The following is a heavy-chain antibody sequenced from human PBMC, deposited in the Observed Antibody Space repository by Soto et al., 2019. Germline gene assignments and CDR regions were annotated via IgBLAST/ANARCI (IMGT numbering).Heavy chain of an antibody. CDR1: GFTFSDYD. Sequence: EVYLVESGGGLVQRGGSLRLSCLVSGFTFSDYDMHWVRQEAGKPLEWVGAIGTTGDTYSPDSMEGRFTITRDNVKNSLYLHIRSLRAGDTAVYFCARARSGWYAAMDFWGRGTLVTVS. D-gene: IGHD6-13*01. CDR3: ARARSGWYAAMDF. V-gene: IGHV3-13*01. CDR2: IGTTGDT. J-gene: IGHJ4*02.